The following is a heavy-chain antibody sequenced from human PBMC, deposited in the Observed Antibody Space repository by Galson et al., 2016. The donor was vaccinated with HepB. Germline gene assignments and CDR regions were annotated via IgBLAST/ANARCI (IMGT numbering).Heavy chain of an antibody. Sequence: SVKVSCKASGYSFTSYGFSWVRQAPGQGLEWMGWISPYNGNTNYAQKLQGRVTMTTDTSTNTAYMELRSLRSDDTAVYFCARLAAGTMGGDYWGQGTLVTVSS. D-gene: IGHD6-25*01. J-gene: IGHJ4*02. V-gene: IGHV1-18*01. CDR2: ISPYNGNT. CDR3: ARLAAGTMGGDY. CDR1: GYSFTSYG.